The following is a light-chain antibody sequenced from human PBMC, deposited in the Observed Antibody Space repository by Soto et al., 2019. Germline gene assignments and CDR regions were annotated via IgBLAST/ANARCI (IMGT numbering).Light chain of an antibody. CDR3: QQSYSTPPIT. J-gene: IGKJ5*01. CDR2: AAS. Sequence: DIQMTQSPSSLSASVGDRVTITCRASQSISSYLNWYQQKPGKAPKLLIYAASSLQSGVPSRFTDSGSGTDFTLTINSLQPEDFATYFFQQSYSTPPITFGQGTRLEIK. V-gene: IGKV1-39*01. CDR1: QSISSY.